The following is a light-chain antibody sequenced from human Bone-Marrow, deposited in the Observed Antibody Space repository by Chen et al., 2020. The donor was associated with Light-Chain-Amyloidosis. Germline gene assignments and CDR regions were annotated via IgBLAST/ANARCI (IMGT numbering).Light chain of an antibody. CDR1: NIGSTR. J-gene: IGLJ3*02. Sequence: SYVLTQPSSVSVAPGQTATIACGGHNIGSTRVHWYQQTPGQAPLLVVYDDSDRPSGIPVRLSGSNSGNTATLTISRVEAGDEADYYCQVWDRSSDRPVFGGGTKLTVL. V-gene: IGLV3-21*02. CDR2: DDS. CDR3: QVWDRSSDRPV.